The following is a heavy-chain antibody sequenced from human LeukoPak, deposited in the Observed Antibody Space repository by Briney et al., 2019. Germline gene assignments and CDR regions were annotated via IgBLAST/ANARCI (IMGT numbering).Heavy chain of an antibody. D-gene: IGHD3-10*01. CDR1: GGSISSYY. Sequence: SETLSLTCTVSGGSISSYYWSWIRQPPGKGLEWLGYIYYSGSTNYNPSLKSRVTISVDTSKNQFSLKLSSVTAADTAVYYCARVAVGVRGVSRNWFDPWGQGTLVTVSS. J-gene: IGHJ5*02. CDR3: ARVAVGVRGVSRNWFDP. CDR2: IYYSGST. V-gene: IGHV4-59*01.